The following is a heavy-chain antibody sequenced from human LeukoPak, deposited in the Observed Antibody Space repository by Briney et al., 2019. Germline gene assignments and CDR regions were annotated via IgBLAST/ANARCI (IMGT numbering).Heavy chain of an antibody. J-gene: IGHJ4*02. CDR3: AKGRTAD. V-gene: IGHV3-23*01. CDR1: GLTFSNYA. CDR2: IGVTGATT. D-gene: IGHD2-21*02. Sequence: GGSLRLSCAASGLTFSNYAMSWVRQAPGKGLVWVSLIGVTGATTYYADSVKGRFTISRDSSKNTLYLQMNSLRDEDTAVYYCAKGRTADWGQGTLVTVSS.